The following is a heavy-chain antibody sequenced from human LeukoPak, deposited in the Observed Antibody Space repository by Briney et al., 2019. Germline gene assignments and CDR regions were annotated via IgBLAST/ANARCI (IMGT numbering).Heavy chain of an antibody. CDR1: GFTFSSYA. V-gene: IGHV3-30-3*01. Sequence: PGGSLRLSCAASGFTFSSYAMHWVRQAPGKGLEWVVVISYDGSNKYYADSVKGRFTISRDNSKNTLYLQMNSLRAEDTAVYYCARDGSIVGATTWFDPWGQGTLVTVSS. CDR2: ISYDGSNK. J-gene: IGHJ5*02. D-gene: IGHD1-26*01. CDR3: ARDGSIVGATTWFDP.